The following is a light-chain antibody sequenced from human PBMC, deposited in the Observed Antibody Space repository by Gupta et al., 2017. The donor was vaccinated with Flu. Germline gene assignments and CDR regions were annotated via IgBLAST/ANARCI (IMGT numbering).Light chain of an antibody. CDR2: GNS. CDR1: SSNIGAGYE. CDR3: QSYDSSLSGYYV. Sequence: PVLTQPPSLSGAPWQGATISCTGFSSNIGAGYEVRWYQQLPGTAPKLLIYGNSNRPSGVPDRFSGSKSGTSASLAITGLQAEDEADYYCQSYDSSLSGYYVFGTGTKVTGL. J-gene: IGLJ1*01. V-gene: IGLV1-40*01.